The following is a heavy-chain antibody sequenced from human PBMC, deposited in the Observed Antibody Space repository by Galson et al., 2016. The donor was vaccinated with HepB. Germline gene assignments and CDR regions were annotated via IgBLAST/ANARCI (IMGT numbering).Heavy chain of an antibody. Sequence: SLRLSCAASGFTFRTYWMSWVRQAPGKGLEWVANIRQDGSEKYYVASVEGRFTISRDNAKNSLYLQMNSLRVEDTAVYYCARGRQDLVRYYFMAVWGKGTTITVPS. V-gene: IGHV3-7*04. CDR3: ARGRQDLVRYYFMAV. J-gene: IGHJ6*03. CDR1: GFTFRTYW. CDR2: IRQDGSEK. D-gene: IGHD6-13*01.